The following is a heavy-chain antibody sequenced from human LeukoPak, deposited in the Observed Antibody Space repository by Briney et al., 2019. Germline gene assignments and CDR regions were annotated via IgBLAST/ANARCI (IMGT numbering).Heavy chain of an antibody. Sequence: KPSQTLSLTCAVSGGSINSGSYFWSWVRQPPGKGLEWIERIYSSGSTNYNPSLKSHDTMTVDTAKNQYSLKQPSLTAAVTTVYYCARPSDSGSLGYWGQGTLVTVSS. CDR3: ARPSDSGSLGY. CDR1: GGSINSGSYF. V-gene: IGHV4-61*02. CDR2: IYSSGST. D-gene: IGHD1-26*01. J-gene: IGHJ4*02.